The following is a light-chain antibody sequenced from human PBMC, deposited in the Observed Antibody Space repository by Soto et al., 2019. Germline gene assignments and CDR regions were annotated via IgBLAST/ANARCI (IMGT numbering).Light chain of an antibody. Sequence: DIVMTQSPDSLAVSLGERATINCKSSQSVLYSSNNKNYLAWYQQKPGQPPKLLIYWASTRETGVPDRFSGSGSGPDFTLTISSLQAEDVAVYYCHQYYSTPPTFGPGTKVDIK. CDR3: HQYYSTPPT. V-gene: IGKV4-1*01. CDR1: QSVLYSSNNKNY. J-gene: IGKJ3*01. CDR2: WAS.